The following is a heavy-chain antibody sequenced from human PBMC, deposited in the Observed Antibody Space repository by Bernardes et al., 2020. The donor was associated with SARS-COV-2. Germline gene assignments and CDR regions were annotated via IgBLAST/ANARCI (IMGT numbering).Heavy chain of an antibody. Sequence: GSLRLSCAASGFTFSSYWMSWVRQAPGKGLEWVANIKQDGSEKYYVDSVKGRFTISRDNAKNSLYLQMNSLRAEDTAVYYCARANNDFWSGGDIWDYWGQGTLVTVSS. J-gene: IGHJ4*02. CDR2: IKQDGSEK. V-gene: IGHV3-7*03. D-gene: IGHD3-3*01. CDR1: GFTFSSYW. CDR3: ARANNDFWSGGDIWDY.